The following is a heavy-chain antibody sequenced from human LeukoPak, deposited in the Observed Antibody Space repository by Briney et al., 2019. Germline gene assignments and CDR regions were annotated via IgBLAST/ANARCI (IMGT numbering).Heavy chain of an antibody. CDR3: ARSQSYYYDSSGGSEYFQH. V-gene: IGHV1-69*13. CDR1: GGTFSSSA. CDR2: IIPIFGTA. D-gene: IGHD3-22*01. Sequence: GASVKVSCKASGGTFSSSAISWVRQAPGQGLEWMGGIIPIFGTANYAQKFQGRVTITADESTSTAYMELSSLRSEDTAVYYCARSQSYYYDSSGGSEYFQHWGQGTLVTVSS. J-gene: IGHJ1*01.